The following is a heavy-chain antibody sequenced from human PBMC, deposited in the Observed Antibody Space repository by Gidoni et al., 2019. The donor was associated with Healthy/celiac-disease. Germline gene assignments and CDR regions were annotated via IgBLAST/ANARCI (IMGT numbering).Heavy chain of an antibody. CDR1: AGSISSSNW. Sequence: QVQLQDSGPGLVKPSGTLSLTCAVSAGSISSSNWWGWVRQPPGKGLEWIGENYHSGSTNNNPAHKSRVTISVDKSKSQFSLKLSSVAAADTAVYYCARSGGQLWLQYWGQGTLVTVSS. D-gene: IGHD5-18*01. CDR2: NYHSGST. V-gene: IGHV4-4*02. J-gene: IGHJ4*02. CDR3: ARSGGQLWLQY.